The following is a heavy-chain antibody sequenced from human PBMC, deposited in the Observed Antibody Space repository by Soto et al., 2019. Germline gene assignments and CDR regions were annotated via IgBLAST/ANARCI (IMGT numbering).Heavy chain of an antibody. CDR2: FDPEDGET. V-gene: IGHV1-24*01. CDR1: GYTLTELS. D-gene: IGHD3-10*01. CDR3: ATDHNYGSGSYYPFDP. J-gene: IGHJ5*02. Sequence: GASVKVSCKVSGYTLTELSMHWVRQAPGKGLEWMGGFDPEDGETIYAQKFQGRVTMTEDTSTDTAYMELSSLRSEDTAVYYCATDHNYGSGSYYPFDPWGQGTLVTVSS.